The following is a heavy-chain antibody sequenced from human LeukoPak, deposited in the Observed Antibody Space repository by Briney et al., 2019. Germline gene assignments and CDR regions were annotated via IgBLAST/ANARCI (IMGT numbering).Heavy chain of an antibody. CDR2: MYYRGRS. CDR3: ARMIAARTFDY. J-gene: IGHJ4*02. V-gene: IGHV4-59*12. D-gene: IGHD6-6*01. CDR1: GGSLSNYY. Sequence: SETLSLTCTVSGGSLSNYYWSWIRQPPGKGLEWIGYMYYRGRSNYNPSLKSRVTILVDTSKNQFSLKLSSVTAADTAVYYCARMIAARTFDYWGQGTLVTVSS.